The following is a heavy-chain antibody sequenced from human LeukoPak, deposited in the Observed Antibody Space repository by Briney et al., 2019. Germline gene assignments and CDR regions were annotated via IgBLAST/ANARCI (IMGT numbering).Heavy chain of an antibody. CDR3: ARLSPQLGSPLKVVYYYYYMDV. J-gene: IGHJ6*03. CDR2: IKQDGSEK. V-gene: IGHV3-7*03. D-gene: IGHD7-27*01. CDR1: GFTFSSYS. Sequence: GGSLRLSCAASGFTFSSYSMNWVRQAPGKGLEWVANIKQDGSEKYYVDSVKGRFTISRDNAKNSLYLQMNSLRAEDTALYYCARLSPQLGSPLKVVYYYYYMDVWGKGTTVTVSS.